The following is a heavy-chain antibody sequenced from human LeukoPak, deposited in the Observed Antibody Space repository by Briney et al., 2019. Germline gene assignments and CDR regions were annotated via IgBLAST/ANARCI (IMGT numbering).Heavy chain of an antibody. J-gene: IGHJ4*02. D-gene: IGHD3-16*02. CDR2: INHSGST. CDR3: ARENYVWGSYRYSGY. V-gene: IGHV4-34*01. Sequence: PSETLSLTCAVYGGSFSGYYWSWIRQPPGKGLEWIGEINHSGSTNYNPSLKSRVTISVDTSKNQFSLKLSSVTAADTAVYYCARENYVWGSYRYSGYWGQGTLVTVSS. CDR1: GGSFSGYY.